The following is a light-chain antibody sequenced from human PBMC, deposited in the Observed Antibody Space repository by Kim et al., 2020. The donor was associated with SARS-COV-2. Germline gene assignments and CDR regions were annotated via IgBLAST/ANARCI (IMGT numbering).Light chain of an antibody. V-gene: IGKV3-20*01. CDR2: GAS. CDR3: QQYGSSPRT. Sequence: LSPGERATLSCRASQSVISNYLAWYQQKPGQAPRLLIYGASSRATGIPDRFSGTGSGTDFTLTISRLEPEDFAVYYCQQYGSSPRTYGQGTKLEIK. J-gene: IGKJ2*01. CDR1: QSVISNY.